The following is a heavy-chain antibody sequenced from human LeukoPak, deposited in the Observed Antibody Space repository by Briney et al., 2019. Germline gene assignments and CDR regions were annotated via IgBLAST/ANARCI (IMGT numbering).Heavy chain of an antibody. V-gene: IGHV3-74*01. CDR1: GLTFSNYW. CDR2: IKSDGGT. Sequence: GGSLRLSCAAAGLTFSNYWMHWVRQAPGKGLVWVSRIKSDGGTNYADSVKGRFTISRDNAKNTVSLQMNSLRAEDTGVYYCARAPSEIGGYYPEYFRHWGQGTLVTVSS. J-gene: IGHJ1*01. CDR3: ARAPSEIGGYYPEYFRH. D-gene: IGHD3-22*01.